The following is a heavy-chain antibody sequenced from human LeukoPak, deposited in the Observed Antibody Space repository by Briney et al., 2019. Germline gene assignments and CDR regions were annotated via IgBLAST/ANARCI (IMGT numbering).Heavy chain of an antibody. V-gene: IGHV3-48*04. J-gene: IGHJ4*02. Sequence: GGSLRLSCAASGFTFSSYSMNWVRQAPGKGLEWVSYISSSSTIYYADSVKGRFTISRDNAKNSLYLQMNSLRAEDTAVYYCACIPPNYYDSSGFSPSLDYWGQGTLVTVSS. CDR1: GFTFSSYS. CDR3: ACIPPNYYDSSGFSPSLDY. CDR2: ISSSSTI. D-gene: IGHD3-22*01.